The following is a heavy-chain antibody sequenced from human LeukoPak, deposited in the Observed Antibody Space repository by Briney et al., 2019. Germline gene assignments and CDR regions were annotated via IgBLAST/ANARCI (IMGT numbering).Heavy chain of an antibody. D-gene: IGHD4-23*01. CDR1: GFTFSSYW. CDR2: ITSSSGTI. Sequence: GGSLRLSCAASGFTFSSYWMNWVRQAPGKGLEWVSYITSSSGTIHYADPVKGRFTISRDNAKNSLYLQMNSLRAEDTAVYYCASSTTVVTPFDYWGQGTLIAVSS. J-gene: IGHJ4*02. V-gene: IGHV3-48*04. CDR3: ASSTTVVTPFDY.